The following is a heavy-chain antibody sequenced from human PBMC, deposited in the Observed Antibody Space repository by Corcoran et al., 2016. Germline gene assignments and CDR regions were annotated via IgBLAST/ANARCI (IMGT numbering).Heavy chain of an antibody. D-gene: IGHD3-22*01. J-gene: IGHJ4*02. Sequence: QVQLQQWGAGLLKPSETLSLTCAVYGGSFSGYYWSWIRQPPGKGLEWIGEINHSGSTNYNPSLKSRVTISVDTAKNQFSLKLSSVTAADTAGYYCARRGSSGDYPAPFDYWGQGTLVTVSS. V-gene: IGHV4-34*01. CDR1: GGSFSGYY. CDR2: INHSGST. CDR3: ARRGSSGDYPAPFDY.